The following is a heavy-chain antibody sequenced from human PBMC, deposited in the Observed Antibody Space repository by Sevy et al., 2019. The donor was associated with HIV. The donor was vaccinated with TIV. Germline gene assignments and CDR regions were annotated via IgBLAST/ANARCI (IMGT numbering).Heavy chain of an antibody. D-gene: IGHD3-10*01. J-gene: IGHJ4*02. CDR1: GFTFSKYW. CDR3: AREAGSSHFDY. Sequence: GESLKISCAASGFTFSKYWMSWVRQAPGKGLEWVANINQDGSEKYYVDSVKGRFTISRINGKNSLYLQMNSLRAEDTAVYYCAREAGSSHFDYWGQRTLVTVSS. V-gene: IGHV3-7*01. CDR2: INQDGSEK.